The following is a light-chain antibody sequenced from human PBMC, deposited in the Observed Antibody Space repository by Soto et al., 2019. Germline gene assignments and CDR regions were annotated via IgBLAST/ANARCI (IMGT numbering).Light chain of an antibody. CDR2: DAS. Sequence: DIQMTQSPSTLSGSVLDRVSLTCRASQTISSWLAWYQQKPGKAPKLLIYDASSLESGVPSRFSGSGSGTEFTLTISSLQPDDFATYYCQQYNSYSRTFGQGTKVDI. J-gene: IGKJ1*01. CDR3: QQYNSYSRT. V-gene: IGKV1-5*01. CDR1: QTISSW.